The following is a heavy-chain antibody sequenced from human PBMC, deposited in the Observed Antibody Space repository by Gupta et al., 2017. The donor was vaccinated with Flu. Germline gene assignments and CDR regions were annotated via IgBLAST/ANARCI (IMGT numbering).Heavy chain of an antibody. CDR2: INGVTGNT. V-gene: IGHV1-3*01. J-gene: IGHJ4*02. D-gene: IGHD3-22*01. Sequence: QVQLVQSGAEVKKPGASVKVSCKASGYTFTAYAMQWVRQAPGRGFEWIGWINGVTGNTKYSQKFQGRVTITSDTAASTVYRELSSLRSEDTALYYCARGSGHYYGGIDYWGQGALVTGSS. CDR3: ARGSGHYYGGIDY. CDR1: GYTFTAYA.